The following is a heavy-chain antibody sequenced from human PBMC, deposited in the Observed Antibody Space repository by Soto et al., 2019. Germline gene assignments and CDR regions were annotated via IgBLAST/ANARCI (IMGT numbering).Heavy chain of an antibody. CDR1: GSSLGAFH. CDR2: LIHGVSS. D-gene: IGHD3-16*01. Sequence: QVRLEQWGAGQVKPSETLSLTCAIYGSSLGAFHLTWIRQPPGKGLVWIGELIHGVSSHFNTSLKSRVSFFMDTAKSQFTIELLSVTVADSAVYYCARSPLSYDYVRQTWLDVGDSFDVWGGGTAVTVSS. V-gene: IGHV4-34*02. J-gene: IGHJ3*01. CDR3: ARSPLSYDYVRQTWLDVGDSFDV.